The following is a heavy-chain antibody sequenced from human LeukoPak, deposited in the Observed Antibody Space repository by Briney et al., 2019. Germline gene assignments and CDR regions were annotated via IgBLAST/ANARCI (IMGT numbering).Heavy chain of an antibody. V-gene: IGHV4-34*01. CDR1: GGSFSGYY. CDR2: INHSGST. Sequence: SETLSLTCAVYGGSFSGYYWSWIRQPPGKGLEWIGEINHSGSTNYNPSLKSRVTISVDTSKNQFSLKLSSVTAADTAVYYCARGKHHIRFLEWLLSEYHFPSHYYYMDVWGKGTTVTVSS. D-gene: IGHD3-3*01. CDR3: ARGKHHIRFLEWLLSEYHFPSHYYYMDV. J-gene: IGHJ6*03.